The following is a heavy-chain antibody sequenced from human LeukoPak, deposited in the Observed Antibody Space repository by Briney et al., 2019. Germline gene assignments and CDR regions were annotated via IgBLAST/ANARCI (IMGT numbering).Heavy chain of an antibody. D-gene: IGHD3-16*01. V-gene: IGHV4-59*01. CDR3: ARGDIDYYDDAFDI. Sequence: SETLSLTCSVSGVSISSYYWRWLRQPPGKGREWMGYIYYSGSTNYNPSLKSRVTISVDTSKNQFSLKLSSVTAADTAVYYCARGDIDYYDDAFDIWGQGTMVTVSS. J-gene: IGHJ3*02. CDR2: IYYSGST. CDR1: GVSISSYY.